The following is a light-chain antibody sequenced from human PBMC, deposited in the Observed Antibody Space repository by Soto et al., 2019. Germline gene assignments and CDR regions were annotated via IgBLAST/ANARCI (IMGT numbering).Light chain of an antibody. J-gene: IGKJ1*01. V-gene: IGKV3-15*01. Sequence: EIVLTQSPATLSVSPEERVTLSCRASQSVDINLAWYQQKPGQAPRLLIYGASTRATDMSGTFSGRGSGTEFTLTISNLRPEDFAVYYCQQYRHWPRTFGQGTKVEIK. CDR2: GAS. CDR3: QQYRHWPRT. CDR1: QSVDIN.